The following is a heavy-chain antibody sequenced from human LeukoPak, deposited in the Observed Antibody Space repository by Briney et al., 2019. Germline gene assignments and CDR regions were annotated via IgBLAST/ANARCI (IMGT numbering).Heavy chain of an antibody. V-gene: IGHV1-2*06. CDR1: GYTFTGYY. CDR3: ARDRYYYDSNNDYYYYYMDV. J-gene: IGHJ6*03. D-gene: IGHD3-22*01. CDR2: INPNSGGT. Sequence: ASVKVSCKASGYTFTGYYMHWVRQAPGQGLEWMGRINPNSGGTNYAQKFQGRVTMTRDTSISTAYMELSRLRSDDTAVYYCARDRYYYDSNNDYYYYYMDVWGKGTTVTVSS.